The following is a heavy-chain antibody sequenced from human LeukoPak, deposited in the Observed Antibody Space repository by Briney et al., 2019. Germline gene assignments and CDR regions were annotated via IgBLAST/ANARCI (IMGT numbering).Heavy chain of an antibody. CDR3: AKDGGGYYPSYYYYMDV. J-gene: IGHJ6*03. V-gene: IGHV3-23*01. CDR2: ISGSGIST. Sequence: GGSLRLSCAASGFTVSSNYMSWVRQAPGKGLEWVSGISGSGISTYYADSVKGRFTISRDNSKNTLYLQMNSLRAEDTAVYYCAKDGGGYYPSYYYYMDVWGKGTTVTISS. D-gene: IGHD3-22*01. CDR1: GFTVSSNY.